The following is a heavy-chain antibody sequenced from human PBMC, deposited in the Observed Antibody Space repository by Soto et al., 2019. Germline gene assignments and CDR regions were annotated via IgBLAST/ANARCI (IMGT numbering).Heavy chain of an antibody. CDR2: ISSSGSTI. Sequence: GGSLRLSCAASGFTFSDYYMSWIRQAPGKGLEWVSYISSSGSTIYYADSVKGRFTISRDNAKNSLYLQMNSLRAEDTAVYYCARDSRLRFLEWLSHYYYYMDVWGKGTTVTVSS. D-gene: IGHD3-3*01. V-gene: IGHV3-11*01. J-gene: IGHJ6*03. CDR1: GFTFSDYY. CDR3: ARDSRLRFLEWLSHYYYYMDV.